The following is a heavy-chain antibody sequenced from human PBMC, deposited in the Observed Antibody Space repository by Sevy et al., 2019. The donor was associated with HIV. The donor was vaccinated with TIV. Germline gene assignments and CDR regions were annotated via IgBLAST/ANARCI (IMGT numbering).Heavy chain of an antibody. CDR2: LHYSGIT. CDR1: GDSISSYY. J-gene: IGHJ4*02. CDR3: ARGLAYYFDY. D-gene: IGHD6-19*01. Sequence: SETLSLTCTVSGDSISSYYWSWIRQPPGKGLEWIGYLHYSGITNYNPSLKSRVTISGDTSKNQSSLKLGSVTAADTAVYYCARGLAYYFDYWGQGTLVTVSS. V-gene: IGHV4-59*01.